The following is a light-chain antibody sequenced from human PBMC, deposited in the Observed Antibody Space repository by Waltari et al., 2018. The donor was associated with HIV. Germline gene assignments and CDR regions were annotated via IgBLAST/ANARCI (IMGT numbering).Light chain of an antibody. CDR3: CSYGGSWSFV. CDR2: DVD. CDR1: TNNVGTYNY. J-gene: IGLJ2*01. Sequence: QSALTQPHSVSGSPGQSVTISCAGSTNNVGTYNYVSWYHQKSGEAPRLLLYDVDQRPAGVPVRFSGARSGDTASLTISGLQAEDEGDFYCCSYGGSWSFVFGGGTRVTVL. V-gene: IGLV2-11*01.